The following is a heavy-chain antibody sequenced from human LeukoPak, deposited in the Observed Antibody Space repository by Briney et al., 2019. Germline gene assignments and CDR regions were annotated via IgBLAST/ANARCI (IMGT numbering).Heavy chain of an antibody. J-gene: IGHJ4*02. CDR3: ARQSGYLDY. D-gene: IGHD3-22*01. CDR2: IYYSGST. V-gene: IGHV4-59*01. Sequence: PSETLSLTCTVSGGSMSSYYWSWIRQPPGKGLEWIGHIYYSGSTNYNPSLKSRVTISVDTSKNQFSLKVNSVTAADTAVYYSARQSGYLDYWGQGTLVTVSS. CDR1: GGSMSSYY.